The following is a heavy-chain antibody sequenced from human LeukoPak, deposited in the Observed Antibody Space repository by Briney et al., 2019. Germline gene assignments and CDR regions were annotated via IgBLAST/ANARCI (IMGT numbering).Heavy chain of an antibody. V-gene: IGHV1-46*01. J-gene: IGHJ3*02. D-gene: IGHD6-6*01. CDR2: INPSGGST. CDR1: GYTFTSYY. CDR3: ARGEQLVDAFDI. Sequence: ASVKVSCKASGYTFTSYYMHWVRQAPGQGLEWMGIINPSGGSTSYAQKFQGRVTMTKDTSTSTVYMELSSPRSEDTAVYYCARGEQLVDAFDIWGQGTMVTVSS.